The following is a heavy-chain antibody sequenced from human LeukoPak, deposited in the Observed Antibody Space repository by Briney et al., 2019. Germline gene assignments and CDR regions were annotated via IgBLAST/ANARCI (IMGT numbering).Heavy chain of an antibody. CDR1: GYNFTIYW. D-gene: IGHD3-16*01. CDR2: IYPGDSDT. Sequence: HGESLKISCKGSGYNFTIYWIGWVRQMPGKGLEWMGIIYPGDSDTRYSPSFQGQVTISADKSISTAYLQWSSLKASDTAMYYCAIFDFLFGEIDNWFDPWGQGTQVTVSS. CDR3: AIFDFLFGEIDNWFDP. V-gene: IGHV5-51*01. J-gene: IGHJ5*02.